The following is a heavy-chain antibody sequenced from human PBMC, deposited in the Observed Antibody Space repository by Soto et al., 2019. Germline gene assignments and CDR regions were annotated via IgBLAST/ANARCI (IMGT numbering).Heavy chain of an antibody. V-gene: IGHV4-30-4*01. D-gene: IGHD1-1*01. CDR1: GGSVSTGDYC. CDR3: ARAHNLNWFDP. J-gene: IGHJ5*02. Sequence: QVQLQESGPGLVKPSQALSLTCAVSGGSVSTGDYCWSWIRQPPGKGLEWIGYIYSSGSTYYNPSLKSXXTXSXXTSKNQFSLNLNSVTAADTAVYYCARAHNLNWFDPWGQGTLVTVSS. CDR2: IYSSGST.